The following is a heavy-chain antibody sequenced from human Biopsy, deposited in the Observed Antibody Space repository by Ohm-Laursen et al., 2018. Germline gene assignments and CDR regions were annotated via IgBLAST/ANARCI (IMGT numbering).Heavy chain of an antibody. Sequence: SETLSLTYTVSGGSISNNNYYWGWIRQPPGKGLEWIGSIFYRGSTHYKPSLKSRVNISVDTSKNQFSLKLNSVTAADTAAYYCARDYDTSGYYYVSWGQGTLVTVSS. D-gene: IGHD3-22*01. CDR2: IFYRGST. V-gene: IGHV4-39*01. CDR3: ARDYDTSGYYYVS. CDR1: GGSISNNNYY. J-gene: IGHJ5*02.